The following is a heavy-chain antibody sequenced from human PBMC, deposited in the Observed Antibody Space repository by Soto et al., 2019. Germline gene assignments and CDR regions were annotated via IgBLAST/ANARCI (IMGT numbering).Heavy chain of an antibody. Sequence: ASETLSLTCAVSGGSISSSNWWCWVRQPPGKGLEWIGEIYHSGSTNYNPSHKSRVTISVDTTKNHSPMQLCSMTAAATAVYYGSRELGGITMIVVSPRGFDPWGQGSLVTVSS. CDR1: GGSISSSNW. D-gene: IGHD3-22*01. V-gene: IGHV4-4*02. J-gene: IGHJ5*02. CDR2: IYHSGST. CDR3: SRELGGITMIVVSPRGFDP.